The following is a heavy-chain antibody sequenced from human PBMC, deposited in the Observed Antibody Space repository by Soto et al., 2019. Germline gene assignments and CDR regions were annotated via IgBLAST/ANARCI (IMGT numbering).Heavy chain of an antibody. J-gene: IGHJ4*02. Sequence: QVLLQESGPGLVQPSGTLSLSCAVSGDSISTNYFWRWVRQPPGKGLEWVGDISHSGSVNYNPSLKSGLTVSIDESKNQCSLKLNSVTAADTAVYYCARSVGWYAIDYWGQGTRVIVSS. V-gene: IGHV4-4*02. CDR2: ISHSGSV. CDR3: ARSVGWYAIDY. CDR1: GDSISTNYF. D-gene: IGHD6-19*01.